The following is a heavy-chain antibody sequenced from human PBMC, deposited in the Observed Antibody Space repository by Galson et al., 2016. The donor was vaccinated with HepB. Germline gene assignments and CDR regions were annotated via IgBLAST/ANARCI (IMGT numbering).Heavy chain of an antibody. Sequence: SLRLSCAASGFTFSRYAVTWVRLAPGKGLEWVSVISGSGASTLYADSVKGRFTISRDNSKNTGDLQMNILGVQDTSVYYCATTVGKFAGDCSPWTIDFYHGRDVWGRGTTLPVSS. CDR3: ATTVGKFAGDCSPWTIDFYHGRDV. CDR2: ISGSGAST. CDR1: GFTFSRYA. D-gene: IGHD2-21*02. V-gene: IGHV3-23*01. J-gene: IGHJ6*02.